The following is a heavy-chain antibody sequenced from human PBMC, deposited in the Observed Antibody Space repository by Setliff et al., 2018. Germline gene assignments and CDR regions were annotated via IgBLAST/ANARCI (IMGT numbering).Heavy chain of an antibody. D-gene: IGHD3-22*01. CDR1: GYSITSGSYY. Sequence: SETLSLTCGVTGYSITSGSYYWSWIRQPAGKGLEWIGRIYVNGGSTTYSPSLKSRVTISVDTSKNQFSLKLSSVTAADTAVYYCARGDSSGYFLEIVHDAFDIWGQGTMVTVS. CDR2: IYVNGGST. J-gene: IGHJ3*02. V-gene: IGHV4-61*02. CDR3: ARGDSSGYFLEIVHDAFDI.